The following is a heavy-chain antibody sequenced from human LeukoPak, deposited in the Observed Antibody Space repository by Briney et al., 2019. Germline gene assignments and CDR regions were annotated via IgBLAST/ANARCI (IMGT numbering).Heavy chain of an antibody. CDR2: IYYSGST. J-gene: IGHJ4*02. V-gene: IGHV4-31*03. D-gene: IGHD2-15*01. CDR3: ARTRLGYCSGGSCHPRDY. CDR1: GGSISSGGYY. Sequence: NPSETLSLTCTVSGGSISSGGYYWSWIRQHPGKGLEWIGYIYYSGSTYYNPSLKSRVTISVDTSKNQFSLKLSSVTAADTAVYYCARTRLGYCSGGSCHPRDYWGQGTLVTVSS.